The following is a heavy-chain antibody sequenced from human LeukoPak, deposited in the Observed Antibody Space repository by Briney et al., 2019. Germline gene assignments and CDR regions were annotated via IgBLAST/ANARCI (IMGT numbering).Heavy chain of an antibody. CDR3: AKFGSIAPGWDAFDI. J-gene: IGHJ3*02. V-gene: IGHV3-23*01. D-gene: IGHD6-25*01. Sequence: GGSLRLSCAASGFSVSNYNMNWVRQARGKGLEWISFISETGTAIYYADSVKGRFTISRDNSKNTLYLQMNSLRAEDTAVYYCAKFGSIAPGWDAFDIWGQGTMVTVSS. CDR2: ISETGTAI. CDR1: GFSVSNYN.